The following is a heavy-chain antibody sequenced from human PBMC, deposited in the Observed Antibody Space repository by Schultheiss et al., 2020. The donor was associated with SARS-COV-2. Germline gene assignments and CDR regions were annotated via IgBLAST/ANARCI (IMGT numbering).Heavy chain of an antibody. CDR1: GFTFSSYA. Sequence: GGSLRLSCAASGFTFSSYAMSWVRQAPGKGLEWVANIKQDGSEKYYVDSVKGRFTISRDNAKNSLYLQMNSLRAEDTAVYYCARAHPNYDFWSGVFSLTFDYWGQGTLVTVSS. D-gene: IGHD3-3*01. CDR3: ARAHPNYDFWSGVFSLTFDY. V-gene: IGHV3-7*01. J-gene: IGHJ4*02. CDR2: IKQDGSEK.